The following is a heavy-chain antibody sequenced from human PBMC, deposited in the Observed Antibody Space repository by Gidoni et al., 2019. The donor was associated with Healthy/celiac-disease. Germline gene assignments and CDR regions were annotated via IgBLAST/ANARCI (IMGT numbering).Heavy chain of an antibody. V-gene: IGHV4-39*01. CDR2: SYYSGST. CDR3: ARGRTGTPDY. Sequence: QLQLQESGPGLVKPSATLSLTCTVSGGSISSSSYYWGWIRQPPGKGLEWIGSSYYSGSTYYNPSLKSRVTISVDTSKNQFSLKLSSVTAADTAVYYCARGRTGTPDYWGQGTLVTVSS. J-gene: IGHJ4*02. CDR1: GGSISSSSYY. D-gene: IGHD1-1*01.